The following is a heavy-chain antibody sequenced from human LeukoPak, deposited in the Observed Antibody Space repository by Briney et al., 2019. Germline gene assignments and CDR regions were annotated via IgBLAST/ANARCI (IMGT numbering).Heavy chain of an antibody. CDR3: AKAGTTGIHHWFDP. Sequence: SETLSLTCVVSGYSISIDYYWGGFRQPPGKGREWLGNSYHSGCSYYNPSLKSRVTILVDTSKNQFSLKLSSVAAADTAVYYCAKAGTTGIHHWFDPWGQGNLVTVSS. V-gene: IGHV4-38-2*01. J-gene: IGHJ5*02. D-gene: IGHD1-1*01. CDR1: GYSISIDYY. CDR2: SYHSGCS.